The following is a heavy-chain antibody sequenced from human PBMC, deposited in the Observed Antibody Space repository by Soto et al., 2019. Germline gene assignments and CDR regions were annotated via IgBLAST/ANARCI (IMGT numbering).Heavy chain of an antibody. CDR2: FYWDDDR. Sequence: QITWKESGPALVKPTQTLTLTCSFFGFSLSTSGVGVGWVRQAPGKALEWLTLFYWDDDRRYNPSLKSRLTFAKDTSRNQVVLTMTNMDPVDTATYYCAHGSSIVGAPAFDYWGQGILVSVSS. CDR1: GFSLSTSGVG. V-gene: IGHV2-5*02. CDR3: AHGSSIVGAPAFDY. J-gene: IGHJ4*02. D-gene: IGHD1-26*01.